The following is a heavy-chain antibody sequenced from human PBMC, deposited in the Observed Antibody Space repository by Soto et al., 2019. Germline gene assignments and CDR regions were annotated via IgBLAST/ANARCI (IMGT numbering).Heavy chain of an antibody. J-gene: IGHJ4*02. CDR3: ASDKIRIAARPGTFDY. V-gene: IGHV1-2*02. D-gene: IGHD6-6*01. CDR1: GYTFTGYY. Sequence: ASVKVSCKASGYTFTGYYMHWVRQAPGQGLEWMGWINPNSGGTNYAQKFQGRVTMTRDTSISTAYMELSRLRSDDTAVYYCASDKIRIAARPGTFDYWGQGTLVTVSS. CDR2: INPNSGGT.